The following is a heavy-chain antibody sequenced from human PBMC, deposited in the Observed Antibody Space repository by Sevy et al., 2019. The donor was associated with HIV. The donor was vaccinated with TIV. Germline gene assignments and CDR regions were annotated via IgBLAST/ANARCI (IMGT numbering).Heavy chain of an antibody. CDR1: GYTFTGYY. CDR3: ASGFQSSSSTYGMDV. J-gene: IGHJ6*02. D-gene: IGHD6-6*01. CDR2: INPNSGGI. Sequence: ASVKVSCKASGYTFTGYYMHWVRQAPGQGLEWMGWINPNSGGINYAQKFQGRVTMTRDTSISTAYMELSRLRSDDTAVYYCASGFQSSSSTYGMDVWGQGTTVTVSS. V-gene: IGHV1-2*02.